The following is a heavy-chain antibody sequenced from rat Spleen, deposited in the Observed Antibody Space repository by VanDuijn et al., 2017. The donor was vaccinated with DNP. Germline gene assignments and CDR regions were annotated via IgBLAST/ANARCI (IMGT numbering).Heavy chain of an antibody. CDR3: ARWYNSGYSFDY. V-gene: IGHV5-22*01. CDR2: ISYDGGKT. Sequence: EVQLVEAGGGLVQPGRSLKLSCAASGFIIRDYYMAWVGQAPTKGLEWVAYISYDGGKTYNGDSVKGRFTISRDNAKNTLYLQMNSLRSEETATYYCARWYNSGYSFDYWGQGVMVTVSS. D-gene: IGHD4-3*01. J-gene: IGHJ2*01. CDR1: GFIIRDYY.